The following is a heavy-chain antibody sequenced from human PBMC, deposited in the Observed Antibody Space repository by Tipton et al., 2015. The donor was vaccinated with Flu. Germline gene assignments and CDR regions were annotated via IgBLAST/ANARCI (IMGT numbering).Heavy chain of an antibody. CDR2: IYYSGST. V-gene: IGHV4-39*07. D-gene: IGHD3-3*01. J-gene: IGHJ4*02. Sequence: TLSLTCTVSGGSISSSSYYWGWIRQPPGKGLEWIGSIYYSGSTYYNPSLKSRVTISVDTSKNQFSLNLCSVTAADTAVYYCAGVTIFGVAHWGQGTLVTVTS. CDR1: GGSISSSSYY. CDR3: AGVTIFGVAH.